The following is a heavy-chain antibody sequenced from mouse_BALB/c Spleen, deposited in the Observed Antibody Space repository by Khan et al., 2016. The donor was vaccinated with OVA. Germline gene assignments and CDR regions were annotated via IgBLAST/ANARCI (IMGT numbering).Heavy chain of an antibody. D-gene: IGHD2-10*01. V-gene: IGHV2-6-1*01. CDR1: GFSLTNYG. CDR3: ARQPYYHYYIMDY. Sequence: VQLKESGPGLVAPSQSLSITCTISGFSLTNYGVHWVRQPPGKGLEWLVVIWSDGSTTYDSALKSRLTISKDNSKSQVFLEMDSLQTDDTVMYYCARQPYYHYYIMDYWGQGTSVTVSS. CDR2: IWSDGST. J-gene: IGHJ4*01.